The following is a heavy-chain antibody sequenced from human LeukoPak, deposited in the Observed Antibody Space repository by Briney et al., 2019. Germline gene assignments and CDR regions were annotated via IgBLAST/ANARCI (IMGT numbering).Heavy chain of an antibody. CDR3: ANDLRNYYDSSVLS. V-gene: IGHV3-23*01. J-gene: IGHJ5*02. CDR2: IGGSGTTT. D-gene: IGHD3-22*01. CDR1: GFTFNNYA. Sequence: GGSLRLSCAASGFTFNNYAMTWVRRSPGKGLEWVSTIGGSGTTTYYADSVRGRFTISRDNSKTTLYLQLNNLRAEDTALYYCANDLRNYYDSSVLSWGQGTLVTVSS.